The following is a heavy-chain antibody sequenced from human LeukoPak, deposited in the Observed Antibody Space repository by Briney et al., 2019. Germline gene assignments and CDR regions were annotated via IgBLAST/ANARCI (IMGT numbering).Heavy chain of an antibody. V-gene: IGHV4-39*01. J-gene: IGHJ5*02. CDR1: GGSISSSGYY. CDR3: ARHEYSGSYYGLSWFDP. Sequence: KTSETLSLTCTVSGGSISSSGYYWAWIRQPPGKGLEWIASIYYSGSTYYNPSLKSRVTISVDTSKNQLSLKLSSLTAADTAVYYCARHEYSGSYYGLSWFDPWGQGTLVTVSS. CDR2: IYYSGST. D-gene: IGHD1-26*01.